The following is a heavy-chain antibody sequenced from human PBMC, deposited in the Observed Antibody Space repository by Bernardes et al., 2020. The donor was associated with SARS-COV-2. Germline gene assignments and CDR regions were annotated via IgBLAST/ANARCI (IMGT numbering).Heavy chain of an antibody. V-gene: IGHV3-9*01. CDR1: GFTFDAYA. D-gene: IGHD5-18*01. CDR2: ITWNSADL. Sequence: GGSLRLSCAASGFTFDAYAMHWVRQAPGTGLEWVSGITWNSADLGYTDSVKGRFTISRDNAKNSLYLQMNSLRGEDSGVYYCTRGPIAGTPMTRMDRRFDPWGRRTLVTVS. CDR3: TRGPIAGTPMTRMDRRFDP. J-gene: IGHJ5*02.